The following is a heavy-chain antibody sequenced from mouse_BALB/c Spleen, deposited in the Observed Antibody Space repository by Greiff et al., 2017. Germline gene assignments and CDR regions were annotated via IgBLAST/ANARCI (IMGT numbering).Heavy chain of an antibody. CDR2: ILPGSGST. CDR3: ARSGEGNLYAMDY. Sequence: QVQLQQSGAELMKPGASVKISCKATGYTFSSYWIEWVKQRPGHGLEWIGEILPGSGSTNYNEKFKGKATFTADTSSNTAYMQLSSLTSEDSAVYYCARSGEGNLYAMDYWGQGTSVTVSS. V-gene: IGHV1-9*01. J-gene: IGHJ4*01. D-gene: IGHD2-1*01. CDR1: GYTFSSYW.